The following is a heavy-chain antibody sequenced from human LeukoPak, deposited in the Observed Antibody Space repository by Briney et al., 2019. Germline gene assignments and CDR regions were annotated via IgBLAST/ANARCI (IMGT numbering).Heavy chain of an antibody. V-gene: IGHV1-69*05. J-gene: IGHJ4*02. D-gene: IGHD3-9*01. CDR1: GGTFSSYA. CDR2: IIPIFGTA. CDR3: ARGPLDYDILTTPHFDY. Sequence: SVKVSCKASGGTFSSYAISWVRQAPGQGLEWTGRIIPIFGTANYAQKFQGRVTITTDESTSTAYMELSSLRPEDTAVYYCARGPLDYDILTTPHFDYWGQGTLVTVSS.